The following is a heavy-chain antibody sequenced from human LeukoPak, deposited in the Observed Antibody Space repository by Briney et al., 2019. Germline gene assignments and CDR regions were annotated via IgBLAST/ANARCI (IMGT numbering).Heavy chain of an antibody. CDR2: MSYDGDNK. CDR1: GFIFSSYA. V-gene: IGHV3-30-3*01. D-gene: IGHD5-18*01. Sequence: GGSLRLSCAASGFIFSSYALHWVRQAPGKGLEWVAVMSYDGDNKFYADSVKGRFTVSRDNSKSTLYLQMNSLRAEDTAVYYCARGLFSYGYFVLGCFDYWGQGTLVTASS. J-gene: IGHJ4*02. CDR3: ARGLFSYGYFVLGCFDY.